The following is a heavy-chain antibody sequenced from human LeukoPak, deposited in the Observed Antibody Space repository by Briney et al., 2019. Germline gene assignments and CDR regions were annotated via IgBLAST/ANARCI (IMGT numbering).Heavy chain of an antibody. D-gene: IGHD1-1*01. CDR3: LRLENWPFDY. CDR2: TYYRSKWST. CDR1: GDSLATNRAT. Sequence: SQTLSLTCAISGDSLATNRATRNFIRQSPSGGLEWLGRTYYRSKWSTDYAVSVKSRIIINPDTCKNQFSLQLNSVTPEDTAVYYCLRLENWPFDYRGQGTLITVSS. V-gene: IGHV6-1*01. J-gene: IGHJ4*02.